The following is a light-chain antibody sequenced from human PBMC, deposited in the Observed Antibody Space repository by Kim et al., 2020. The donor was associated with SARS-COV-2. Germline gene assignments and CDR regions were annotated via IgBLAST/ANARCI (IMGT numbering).Light chain of an antibody. CDR3: VSYTGSNQLYV. Sequence: QSALTQPASVSGSPQQSITISCTATGSDLGTYNYISWYQQHPGKAPKLLLYDVNNRPSGVSSRFSGSKSGNMASLTISGLQAEDEADYLCVSYTGSNQLYVLGGGTKVTVL. CDR1: GSDLGTYNY. CDR2: DVN. V-gene: IGLV2-14*03. J-gene: IGLJ6*01.